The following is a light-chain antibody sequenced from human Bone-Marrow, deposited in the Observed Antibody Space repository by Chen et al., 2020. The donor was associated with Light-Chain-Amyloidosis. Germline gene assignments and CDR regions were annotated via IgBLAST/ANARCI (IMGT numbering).Light chain of an antibody. CDR2: KAV. CDR3: KQYNSWT. V-gene: IGKV1-5*03. J-gene: IGKJ1*01. Sequence: DIQMTQSPSTLSASVGDRVTITCRASESIGTWLAWYQQKPGKAPKLLIYKAVSLESGVPSRFSGSGSGTEFTLTISSLQPDDFATYYCKQYNSWTFGQGTKVEIK. CDR1: ESIGTW.